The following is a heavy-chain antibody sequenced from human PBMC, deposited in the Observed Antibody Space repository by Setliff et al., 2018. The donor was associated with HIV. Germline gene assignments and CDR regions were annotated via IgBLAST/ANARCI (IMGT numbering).Heavy chain of an antibody. J-gene: IGHJ3*01. Sequence: ASVKVSCKASGGTFRSNAISWLRQAPGQGLECMGGIIPIFGTPNYAQKFQGRLTITADESTDTAYMELSSLRSDDTAVYYCARGLPADGYAFDLWGQGTMVTVSS. CDR3: ARGLPADGYAFDL. V-gene: IGHV1-69*13. CDR1: GGTFRSNA. CDR2: IIPIFGTP. D-gene: IGHD6-13*01.